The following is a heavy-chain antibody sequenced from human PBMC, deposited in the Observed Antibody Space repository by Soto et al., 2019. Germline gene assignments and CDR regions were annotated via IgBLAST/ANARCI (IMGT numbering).Heavy chain of an antibody. V-gene: IGHV4-39*01. CDR1: GASIISSNYY. J-gene: IGHJ5*02. D-gene: IGHD6-13*01. Sequence: ASEPLSLTCTVSGASIISSNYYWGWIRQPPGKGLEWIGTIYYSGSTYYNPSLRSRITISLDTSKNQFSLKMRSVTGADTAVYYCARGISKYSSWYEPHTWFAAWGQGALVTV. CDR3: ARGISKYSSWYEPHTWFAA. CDR2: IYYSGST.